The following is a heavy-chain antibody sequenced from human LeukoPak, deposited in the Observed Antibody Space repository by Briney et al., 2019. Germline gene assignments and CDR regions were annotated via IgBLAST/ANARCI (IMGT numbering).Heavy chain of an antibody. Sequence: GESLKISCKGSGYSFTSYWIGWVRQMPGKGLEWMGIIYPGDSDTGYSPSFQGQVTISADKSISTAYLQWSSLKASDTAMYYCARLSPSHCSSTSCYDPYFDYWGQGTLVTVSS. CDR1: GYSFTSYW. D-gene: IGHD2-2*01. J-gene: IGHJ4*02. CDR3: ARLSPSHCSSTSCYDPYFDY. CDR2: IYPGDSDT. V-gene: IGHV5-51*01.